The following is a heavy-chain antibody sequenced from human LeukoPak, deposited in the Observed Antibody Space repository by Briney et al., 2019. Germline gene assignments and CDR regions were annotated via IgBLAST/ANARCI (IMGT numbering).Heavy chain of an antibody. V-gene: IGHV4-39*07. Sequence: SETLSLTCTVSGDSISSNNYYWGWIRQPPGKGLEWIGSIYYSGSTYYNPSLKSRVTISVDTSENQFSLKVISVTAADTAVYYCATSTGNRDDIDYWGQGILVTVSS. CDR1: GDSISSNNYY. CDR3: ATSTGNRDDIDY. CDR2: IYYSGST. J-gene: IGHJ4*02. D-gene: IGHD1-1*01.